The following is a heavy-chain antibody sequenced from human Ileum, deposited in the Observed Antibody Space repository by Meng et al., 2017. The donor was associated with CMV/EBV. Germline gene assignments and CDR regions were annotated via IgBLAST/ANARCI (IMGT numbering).Heavy chain of an antibody. J-gene: IGHJ4*02. D-gene: IGHD6-13*01. CDR1: RYFITRGDYY. V-gene: IGHV4-30-4*08. CDR3: ARAKQAAENFDS. CDR2: IYYTGAT. Sequence: QWQPQESGPGPVKHSETLSLPRTGSRYFITRGDYYWTWIRQPPGKGLEWIGYIYYTGATYYMPSLESRIVISSDTSKNHFSLTLTSVTAADTAVYFCARAKQAAENFDSWGQGTLVTVSS.